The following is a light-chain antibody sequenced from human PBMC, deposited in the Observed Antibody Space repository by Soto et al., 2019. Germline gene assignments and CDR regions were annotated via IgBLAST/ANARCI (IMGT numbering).Light chain of an antibody. CDR1: QSVTSNY. Sequence: EIVLTQSPGTLSLSPGERATLSCRASQSVTSNYLAWYQQKPGQAPRLLVYGASSRATGISDRFSGSGSGTDFTLTISRLEPEDFAVYYCQHYVSPPITCGHGTRLESK. CDR2: GAS. CDR3: QHYVSPPIT. V-gene: IGKV3-20*01. J-gene: IGKJ5*01.